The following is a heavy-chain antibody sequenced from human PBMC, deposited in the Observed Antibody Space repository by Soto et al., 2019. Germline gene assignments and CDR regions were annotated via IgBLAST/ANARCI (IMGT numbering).Heavy chain of an antibody. V-gene: IGHV5-51*01. CDR1: GYSFTSYW. CDR3: ARRGAGQQYYSYYGMDV. J-gene: IGHJ6*02. D-gene: IGHD6-13*01. Sequence: PGESLKISCKGSGYSFTSYWIGWVRQMPGKGLEWMRIIYPGDSGTRYSPSFQGQVTISADKSISTAYLQWSSLKASDTAMYYCARRGAGQQYYSYYGMDVWGQGTTVTVSS. CDR2: IYPGDSGT.